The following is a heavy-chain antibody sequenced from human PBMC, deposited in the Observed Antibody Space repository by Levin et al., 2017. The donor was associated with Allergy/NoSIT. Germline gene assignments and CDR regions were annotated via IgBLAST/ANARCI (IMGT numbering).Heavy chain of an antibody. CDR1: EFVFNNAW. D-gene: IGHD3-10*01. CDR3: ASWVYHGNY. Sequence: GGSLRLSCTGSEFVFNNAWMNWVRQVPGKGLEWVANINPDGSSSRYVESAQGRFTISRDNTKTSLYLQMNSLRDEDTAIYYCASWVYHGNYWGQGTPVTVSA. V-gene: IGHV3-7*03. CDR2: INPDGSSS. J-gene: IGHJ4*02.